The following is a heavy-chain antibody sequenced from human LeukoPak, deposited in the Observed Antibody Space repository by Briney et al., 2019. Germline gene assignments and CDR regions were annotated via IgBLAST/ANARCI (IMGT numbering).Heavy chain of an antibody. CDR3: AKESLGGYYYYYYGMDV. D-gene: IGHD5-12*01. Sequence: GGSLRLSCAASGFTVSSSYMSWVRQAPGKGLEWVAVISYDGSNKYYADSVKGRFTISRDNSKNTLYLQMNSLRAEDTAVYYCAKESLGGYYYYYYGMDVWGQGTTVTVSS. V-gene: IGHV3-30*18. CDR1: GFTVSSSY. J-gene: IGHJ6*02. CDR2: ISYDGSNK.